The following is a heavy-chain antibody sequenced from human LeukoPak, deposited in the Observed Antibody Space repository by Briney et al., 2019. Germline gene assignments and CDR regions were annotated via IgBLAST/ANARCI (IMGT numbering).Heavy chain of an antibody. CDR2: INPNSGGT. J-gene: IGHJ4*02. V-gene: IGHV1-2*02. CDR1: GYTFTGYY. D-gene: IGHD6-19*01. CDR3: ARAVLLAVAGTARDY. Sequence: ASVKVSCKASGYTFTGYYMHWVRQAPGQGLEWMGWINPNSGGTNYAQKFQGRVTMTRDTSISTAYMELSRLRSDDTAVYYCARAVLLAVAGTARDYWGQGTLVTVSS.